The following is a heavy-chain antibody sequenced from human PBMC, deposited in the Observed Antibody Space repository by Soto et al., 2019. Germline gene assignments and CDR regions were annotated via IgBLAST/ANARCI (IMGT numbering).Heavy chain of an antibody. V-gene: IGHV3-23*01. Sequence: GGSLRLSCAASGFTFSSYAMSWVRQAPGKGLEWVSAISGSGGSTYYADSVKGRFTISRDNSKNTLYLQMNSLRAEDTAVYYRAKDRPVVRPRTGYFDYWGQGTLVTVSS. CDR3: AKDRPVVRPRTGYFDY. D-gene: IGHD2-8*02. J-gene: IGHJ4*02. CDR1: GFTFSSYA. CDR2: ISGSGGST.